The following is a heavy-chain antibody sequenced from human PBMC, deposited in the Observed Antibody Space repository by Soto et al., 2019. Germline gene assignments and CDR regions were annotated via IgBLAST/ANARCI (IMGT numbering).Heavy chain of an antibody. J-gene: IGHJ4*02. Sequence: LSLTCTVSGVSINSDGYYWSWIRQHPGKGLEWIGYMYYSGGSYYNPSLKSRVTISVDTSKNQFSLKLSSVTAADSAVYYCARAAYGDPSTSFDYWGQGTLVTVSS. CDR3: ARAAYGDPSTSFDY. CDR2: MYYSGGS. D-gene: IGHD4-17*01. V-gene: IGHV4-31*03. CDR1: GVSINSDGYY.